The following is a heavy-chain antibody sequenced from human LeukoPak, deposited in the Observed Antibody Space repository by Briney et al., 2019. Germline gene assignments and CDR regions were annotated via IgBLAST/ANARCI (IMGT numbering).Heavy chain of an antibody. CDR1: GGTFSSYA. D-gene: IGHD1-1*01. J-gene: IGHJ6*03. Sequence: SVKVSCKASGGTFSSYAISWVRQAPGQGLEWMGGIIPIFGTANYAQKFQGRVTMTTNTSTSTAYRELRSLRSDDTAVYYCARERWKWRYYYYMDVWGKGTTVTVSS. V-gene: IGHV1-69*05. CDR2: IIPIFGTA. CDR3: ARERWKWRYYYYMDV.